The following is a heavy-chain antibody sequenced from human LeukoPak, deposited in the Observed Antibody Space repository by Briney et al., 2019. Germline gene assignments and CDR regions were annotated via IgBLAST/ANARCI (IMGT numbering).Heavy chain of an antibody. J-gene: IGHJ4*02. V-gene: IGHV3-30*03. CDR2: ISYDGSNK. CDR3: ARDGNYDSSGYHDY. CDR1: GFTLSSYG. D-gene: IGHD3-22*01. Sequence: GGSLRLSCAASGFTLSSYGMHWVRQAPGKGLEWVAVISYDGSNKYYADSVKGRFTISRDNAKNSLYLQMNSLRAEDTAVYYCARDGNYDSSGYHDYWGQGTLVTVSS.